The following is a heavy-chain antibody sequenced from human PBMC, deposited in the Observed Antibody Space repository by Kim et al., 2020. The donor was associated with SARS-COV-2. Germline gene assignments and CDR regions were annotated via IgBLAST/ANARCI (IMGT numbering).Heavy chain of an antibody. CDR1: GFTFTSYA. CDR3: ARETGYDFGSGRYNWFDP. V-gene: IGHV3-30*04. Sequence: GGSLRLSCAASGFTFTSYAMYWVRQAPGKGLEWVAVISSYGSNTYNADSVRGRFTISRYNSKNTLYLQMNSLRAEDTAVYHCARETGYDFGSGRYNWFDP. CDR2: ISSYGSNT. D-gene: IGHD3-10*01. J-gene: IGHJ5*02.